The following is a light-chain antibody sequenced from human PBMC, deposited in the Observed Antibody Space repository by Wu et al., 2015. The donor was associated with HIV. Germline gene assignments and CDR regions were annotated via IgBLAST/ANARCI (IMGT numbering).Light chain of an antibody. CDR1: QSISIY. CDR3: QQLNSYPFYS. J-gene: IGKJ2*03. Sequence: DIQMTQSPSSLSASVGDRVTITCRASQSISIYLNWYQQETGKAPKLLIYAASTLQSGVPSRFSGSGSGTDFTLTISSLQPEDFATYYCQQLNSYPFYSFGLGDQAGDQT. V-gene: IGKV1-39*01. CDR2: AAS.